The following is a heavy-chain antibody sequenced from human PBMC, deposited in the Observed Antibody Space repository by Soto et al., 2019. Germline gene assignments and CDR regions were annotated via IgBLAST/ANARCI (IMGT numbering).Heavy chain of an antibody. V-gene: IGHV3-23*01. Sequence: EVQLLESGGGLVQPGGSLRLSCAASGFTFSSYAKSWVRQAPGKGLEWVSTISGDGGSTYYADSVKGRFTISRDDSKNTVYLQMNSLRAEDTAVYYCAKDLWFGELSPEDYWGQGTLVPVSS. D-gene: IGHD3-10*01. CDR3: AKDLWFGELSPEDY. CDR2: ISGDGGST. J-gene: IGHJ4*02. CDR1: GFTFSSYA.